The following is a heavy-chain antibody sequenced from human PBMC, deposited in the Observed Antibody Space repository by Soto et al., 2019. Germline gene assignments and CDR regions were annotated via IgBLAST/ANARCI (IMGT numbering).Heavy chain of an antibody. Sequence: SVKVSCKASGGTFSSYAISWVRQAPGQGLEWMGGIIPIFGTANYAQKFQGRVTITADESTSTAYMELSSLRSEDTAVYYCARDQCSSTSCYPHDLNWFDPWGQGTLVTVSS. V-gene: IGHV1-69*13. CDR1: GGTFSSYA. CDR2: IIPIFGTA. J-gene: IGHJ5*02. CDR3: ARDQCSSTSCYPHDLNWFDP. D-gene: IGHD2-2*01.